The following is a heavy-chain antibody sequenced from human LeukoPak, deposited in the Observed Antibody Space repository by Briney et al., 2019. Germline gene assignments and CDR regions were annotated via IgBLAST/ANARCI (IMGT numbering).Heavy chain of an antibody. CDR2: ISGSGGST. V-gene: IGHV3-23*01. D-gene: IGHD3-10*01. CDR1: GFTFSSYA. J-gene: IGHJ3*02. CDR3: AKDRGGSGSYYYSAFDI. Sequence: GGSLRLSCAASGFTFSSYAMSWVRQAPGKGLEWVSGISGSGGSTYYADSVKGRFTISRDNSKNTLYLEVNSLRADDTAVYYCAKDRGGSGSYYYSAFDIWGQGTMVTVSS.